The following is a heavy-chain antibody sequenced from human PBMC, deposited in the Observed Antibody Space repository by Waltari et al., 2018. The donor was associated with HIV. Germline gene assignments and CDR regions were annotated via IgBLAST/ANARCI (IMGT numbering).Heavy chain of an antibody. CDR2: ITGSGGRT. CDR3: AKERVAGYYYYGMDV. CDR1: GYIFSPYA. D-gene: IGHD6-19*01. V-gene: IGHV3-23*01. J-gene: IGHJ6*02. Sequence: EVQLLESGGGLVQPGGSLRLSCAASGYIFSPYAMHWFRQSPGKGLEWVSVITGSGGRTYYADSVKGRFTISRDKSKNTLYLQMNSLRAEDTAIYYCAKERVAGYYYYGMDVWGQGTTVTVSS.